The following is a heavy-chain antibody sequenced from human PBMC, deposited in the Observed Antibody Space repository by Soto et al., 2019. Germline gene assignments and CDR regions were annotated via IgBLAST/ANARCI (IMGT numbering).Heavy chain of an antibody. CDR2: IWYDGSNK. CDR1: GFTFSSYG. Sequence: GGSLRLSCAASGFTFSSYGMHWVRQAPGKGLEWVAVIWYDGSNKYYADSVKGRFTISRDNSKNTLYMQMNSLRAEDTAVYYCARSPARGAYYYGMDVWGQGTTVTVSS. J-gene: IGHJ6*02. V-gene: IGHV3-33*01. CDR3: ARSPARGAYYYGMDV. D-gene: IGHD6-6*01.